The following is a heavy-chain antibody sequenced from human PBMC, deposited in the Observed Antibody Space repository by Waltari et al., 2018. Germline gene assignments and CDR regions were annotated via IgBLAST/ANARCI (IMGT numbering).Heavy chain of an antibody. D-gene: IGHD4-17*01. CDR1: GGTFSSYA. J-gene: IGHJ3*02. CDR3: ARDQGGKSYGDYVEAFDI. CDR2: IIPIFGTA. Sequence: QVQLVQSGAEVKKPGSSVKVSCKASGGTFSSYAISWVRQAPGQGLEWMGRIIPIFGTANYAQKFQGRVTITADKSTSTAYMELSSLRSEDTAVYYCARDQGGKSYGDYVEAFDIWGQGTMVTVSS. V-gene: IGHV1-69*08.